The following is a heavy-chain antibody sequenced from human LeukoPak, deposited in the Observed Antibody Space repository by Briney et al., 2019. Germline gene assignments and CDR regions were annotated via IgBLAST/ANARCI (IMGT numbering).Heavy chain of an antibody. Sequence: KPSETLSLTCAVYGGSFSGYYWSWIRQPPGKGLEWIGETNHSGSTNYNPSLKSRVTISVDTSKNQFSLKLSSVTAADTAVYYCARAYDFWSGYYRRYNWFDPWGQGTLVTVSS. D-gene: IGHD3-3*01. CDR1: GGSFSGYY. J-gene: IGHJ5*02. CDR3: ARAYDFWSGYYRRYNWFDP. CDR2: TNHSGST. V-gene: IGHV4-34*01.